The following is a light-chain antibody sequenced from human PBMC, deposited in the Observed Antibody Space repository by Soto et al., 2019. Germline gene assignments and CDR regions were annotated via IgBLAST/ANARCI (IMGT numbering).Light chain of an antibody. CDR3: QQYNNWPPIT. J-gene: IGKJ5*01. V-gene: IGKV3-15*01. Sequence: EIVMTQSPATLSVSPGERATLSCRASQSVSSKLAWYQQKPGQAPRLLIYGASTRATGIPARFSGSGSGTEFTLTISSLQSEDFAIYYCQQYNNWPPITLGQGTRRELK. CDR2: GAS. CDR1: QSVSSK.